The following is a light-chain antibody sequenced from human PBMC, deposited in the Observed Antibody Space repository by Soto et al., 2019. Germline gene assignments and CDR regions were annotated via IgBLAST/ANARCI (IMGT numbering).Light chain of an antibody. CDR1: SSDVGGYNY. CDR2: DVS. Sequence: QSVLTQPASVSGSPGQSITISCIGTSSDVGGYNYVSWYQHHPGRVPKPMIFDVSDRPSGVSSRFSGSKSGNTAYLTISGLQAEDEADYYCSSFSSTSTLVFGGGTKLTVL. J-gene: IGLJ2*01. V-gene: IGLV2-14*03. CDR3: SSFSSTSTLV.